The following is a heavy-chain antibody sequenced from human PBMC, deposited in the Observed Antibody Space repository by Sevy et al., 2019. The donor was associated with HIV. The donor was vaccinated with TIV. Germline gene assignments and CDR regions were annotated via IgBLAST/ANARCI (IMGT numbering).Heavy chain of an antibody. J-gene: IGHJ4*02. CDR3: ARRDFGGGSSSYFDY. CDR2: IYYSVST. D-gene: IGHD3-10*01. CDR1: GGSISSSSYY. Sequence: SETLSLTCTVSGGSISSSSYYWGWIRQPPGKGLEWIGSIYYSVSTYYNPSLKSRVTISVDTSKNQFSLKLSSVTAADTAVYYCARRDFGGGSSSYFDYWGQGTLVTVSS. V-gene: IGHV4-39*01.